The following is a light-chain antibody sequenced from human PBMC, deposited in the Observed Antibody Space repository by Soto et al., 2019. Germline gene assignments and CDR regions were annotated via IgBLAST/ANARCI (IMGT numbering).Light chain of an antibody. CDR2: RND. CDR3: AAWDDSPSGHVV. CDR1: SSNIGSYY. J-gene: IGLJ2*01. Sequence: QSVLTQPPSASGTPGQRVTISCSGSSSNIGSYYVYWYQHLPGTAPKLLIYRNDERPSGVPDRFSGSKSGTSASLAISGLRSEDEADYYCAAWDDSPSGHVVFGGGTKLTVL. V-gene: IGLV1-47*01.